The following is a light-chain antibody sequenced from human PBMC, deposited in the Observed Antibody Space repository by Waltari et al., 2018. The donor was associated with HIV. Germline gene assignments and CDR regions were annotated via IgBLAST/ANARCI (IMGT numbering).Light chain of an antibody. CDR3: QQGHSFPPT. Sequence: DIQMTQSPSFVSASVGDRITITCRASQDIGSWLAWYQQKSGKAPSLLIYATSSFPSGVPARFSGGGSVTEFTLTISSLQPEDVAVYYCQQGHSFPPTFGGGTKVEIK. V-gene: IGKV1-12*01. CDR1: QDIGSW. J-gene: IGKJ4*01. CDR2: ATS.